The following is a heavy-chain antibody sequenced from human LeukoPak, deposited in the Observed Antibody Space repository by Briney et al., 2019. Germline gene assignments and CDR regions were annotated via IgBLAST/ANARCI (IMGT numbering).Heavy chain of an antibody. V-gene: IGHV3-33*01. CDR1: GFTFSSYG. CDR3: ARAGTTYYDFWSGMPFDY. J-gene: IGHJ4*02. Sequence: GGSLRLSCAASGFTFSSYGMHWVRQAPGKGLEWVAVIWYDGSNKHYADSVKSRFTISRDNSKNTLYLQMNSLRAEDTAVYYCARAGTTYYDFWSGMPFDYWGQGTLVTVSS. CDR2: IWYDGSNK. D-gene: IGHD3-3*01.